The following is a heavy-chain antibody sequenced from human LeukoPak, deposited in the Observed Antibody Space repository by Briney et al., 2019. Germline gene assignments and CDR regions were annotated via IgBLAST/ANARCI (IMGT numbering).Heavy chain of an antibody. J-gene: IGHJ4*02. CDR3: ARVESRWIQLGGSFDY. CDR2: ISSSSSYT. D-gene: IGHD5-24*01. Sequence: GGSLRLSCAASGFTFSDYYMSWIRQAPGKGLEWVSYISSSSSYTNYADSVKGRFTISRDNAKNSLYLQMNSLRAEDTAVYYCARVESRWIQLGGSFDYWGQGTLVTVSS. CDR1: GFTFSDYY. V-gene: IGHV3-11*05.